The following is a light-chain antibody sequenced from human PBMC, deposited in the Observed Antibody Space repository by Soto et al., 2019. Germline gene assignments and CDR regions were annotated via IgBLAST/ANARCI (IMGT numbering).Light chain of an antibody. CDR3: SSYTSSSTRV. J-gene: IGLJ2*01. CDR2: DVS. V-gene: IGLV2-14*01. Sequence: QSALTQPASVSGSPGQSITISCTGTSSDVGGYNYVSWYQQHPGKAPKPMIYDVSNRPSGVSNRFSGSKSGNTASLTISGLQAVDEADYYCSSYTSSSTRVFGGGTKLTVL. CDR1: SSDVGGYNY.